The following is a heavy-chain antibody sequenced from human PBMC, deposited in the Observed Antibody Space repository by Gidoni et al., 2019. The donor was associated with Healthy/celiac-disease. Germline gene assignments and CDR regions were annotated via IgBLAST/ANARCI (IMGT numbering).Heavy chain of an antibody. CDR2: ISGSGGST. Sequence: SYAMSWVRQAPGKGLAWVSAISGSGGSTSYADSVKGRFTISRDNSKNTLYLQMNSLRAEDTAVYYCAKRPYSSFYYMDVWGKGTTVTVSS. D-gene: IGHD6-6*01. CDR3: AKRPYSSFYYMDV. CDR1: SYA. V-gene: IGHV3-23*01. J-gene: IGHJ6*03.